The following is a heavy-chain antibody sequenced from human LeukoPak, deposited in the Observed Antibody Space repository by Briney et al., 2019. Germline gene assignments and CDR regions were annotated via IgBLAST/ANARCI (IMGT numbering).Heavy chain of an antibody. J-gene: IGHJ5*02. V-gene: IGHV4-39*01. CDR1: GCSLESIIYS. CDR2: LYYCGRI. D-gene: IGHD1-1*01. Sequence: SETLSLICPVSGCSLESIIYSWAWMRQPPGKGLEGIGSLYYCGRIYVHPSLRGRLTISGDTSNNQFSLRLSSVTAADTAIFYCARLNWSGQLESLHIDAWGQGMLVSVFS. CDR3: ARLNWSGQLESLHIDA.